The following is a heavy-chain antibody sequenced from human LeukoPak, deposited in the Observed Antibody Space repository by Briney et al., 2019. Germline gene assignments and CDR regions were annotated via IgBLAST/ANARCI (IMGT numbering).Heavy chain of an antibody. D-gene: IGHD6-6*01. J-gene: IGHJ4*02. Sequence: GGSLRLSCAASGFTFSSYGMHWVRQAPGKGLERVAVIWYDGSNKYYADSVKGRFTISRDNSKNTLYLQMNSLRAEDTAVYYCARDPSYSSSSTDYWGQGTLVTVSS. CDR2: IWYDGSNK. CDR3: ARDPSYSSSSTDY. CDR1: GFTFSSYG. V-gene: IGHV3-33*01.